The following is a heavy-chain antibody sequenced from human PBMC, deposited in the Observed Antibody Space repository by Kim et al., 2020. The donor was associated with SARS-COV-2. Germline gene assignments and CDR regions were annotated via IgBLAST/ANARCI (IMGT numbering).Heavy chain of an antibody. V-gene: IGHV1-18*01. J-gene: IGHJ4*02. CDR3: ARDQAPYDY. Sequence: ASVKVSCKASGYTFTSYGITWVRQAPGQGLEWIGWIHTYTGNTNYAQKFQGRVTMTTDTSTTTAYMELRSLRSDDTAVYYCARDQAPYDYWGQGTLVTVSS. CDR1: GYTFTSYG. CDR2: IHTYTGNT.